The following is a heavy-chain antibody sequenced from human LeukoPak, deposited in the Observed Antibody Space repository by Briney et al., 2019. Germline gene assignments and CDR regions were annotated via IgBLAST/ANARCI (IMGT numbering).Heavy chain of an antibody. CDR3: AKDRKVGATGYYYYYKDV. CDR2: ISGSGGST. V-gene: IGHV3-23*01. CDR1: GFTFSSYA. Sequence: GGSLRLSCAASGFTFSSYAMSWVRQAPGKGLEWVSAISGSGGSTYYADSVKGRFTISRDNSKNTLYLQMNSLRAEDTAVYYCAKDRKVGATGYYYYYKDVWGKGTTVTVSS. D-gene: IGHD1-26*01. J-gene: IGHJ6*03.